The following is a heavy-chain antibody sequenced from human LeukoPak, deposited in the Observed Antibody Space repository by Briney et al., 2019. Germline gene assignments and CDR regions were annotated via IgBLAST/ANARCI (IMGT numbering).Heavy chain of an antibody. V-gene: IGHV3-30*03. CDR1: GFTFSSYG. CDR2: ISYDGSNK. CDR3: ATYYYGSGSYYIHYYGMDV. Sequence: GRSLRLSCAASGFTFSSYGMHWVRQAPGKGLEWVAVISYDGSNKYYADSVKGRFTISRDNSKNTLYLQMNSLRAEDTAVYYRATYYYGSGSYYIHYYGMDVWGKGTTVTVSS. J-gene: IGHJ6*04. D-gene: IGHD3-10*01.